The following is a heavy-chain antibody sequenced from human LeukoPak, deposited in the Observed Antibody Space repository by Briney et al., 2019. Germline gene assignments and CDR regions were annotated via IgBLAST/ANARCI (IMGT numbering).Heavy chain of an antibody. CDR1: GFTFSSYA. Sequence: GGSLRLSCAASGFTFSSYAMSWVRQAPGKGLEWVSGISWNSGSIGYADSVKGRFTISRDNAKNSLYLQMNSLRAEDTALYYCAKDKGSHIVVVPAAITGAFDYWGQGTLVTVSS. J-gene: IGHJ4*02. CDR3: AKDKGSHIVVVPAAITGAFDY. CDR2: ISWNSGSI. V-gene: IGHV3-9*01. D-gene: IGHD2-2*02.